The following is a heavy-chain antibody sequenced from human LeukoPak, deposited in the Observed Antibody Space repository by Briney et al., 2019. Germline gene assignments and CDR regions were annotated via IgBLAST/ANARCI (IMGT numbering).Heavy chain of an antibody. CDR3: ARERARAFDI. J-gene: IGHJ3*02. V-gene: IGHV4-59*01. CDR1: GGSISSYY. CDR2: IYYSGST. Sequence: SETLSLTCTVSGGSISSYYWSWIRQAPGKGLEWIGYIYYSGSTNYNPSLKSRVTISVDTSKNQFSLKLSSVTAADTAVYYCARERARAFDIRGQETMVTVSS.